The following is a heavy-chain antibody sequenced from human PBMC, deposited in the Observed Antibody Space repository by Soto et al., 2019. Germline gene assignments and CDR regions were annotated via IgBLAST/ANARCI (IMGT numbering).Heavy chain of an antibody. CDR2: ISGSGGST. D-gene: IGHD5-12*01. Sequence: PGGSLRLSCAASGFTFSSYAMSWVRQAPGKGLEWVSAISGSGGSTYYADSVKGRFTISRDNSKNTLYLQMNSLRAEDTAVYYCAKDSPSWSGYDYMPFDYWGQGTLVTVSS. CDR3: AKDSPSWSGYDYMPFDY. V-gene: IGHV3-23*01. CDR1: GFTFSSYA. J-gene: IGHJ4*02.